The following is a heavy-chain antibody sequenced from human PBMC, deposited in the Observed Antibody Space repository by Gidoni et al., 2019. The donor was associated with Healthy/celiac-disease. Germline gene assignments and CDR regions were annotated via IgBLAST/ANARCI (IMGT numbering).Heavy chain of an antibody. CDR3: ARDLGEGGMWYFDL. CDR1: GGTFRSYA. V-gene: IGHV1-69*01. J-gene: IGHJ2*01. Sequence: QVHPVQSGAEVQKPGSSVNVSCKSSGGTFRSYAISWVRQAPGQGLEWMGGLIPIFGTANYAQKFQSRVTITADESTSTADMELSSLRSEDTAVYYCARDLGEGGMWYFDLWGRGTLVTVSS. CDR2: LIPIFGTA.